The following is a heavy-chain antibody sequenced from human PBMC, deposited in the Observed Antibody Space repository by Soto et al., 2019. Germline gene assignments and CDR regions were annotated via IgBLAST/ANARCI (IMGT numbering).Heavy chain of an antibody. V-gene: IGHV4-59*08. D-gene: IGHD2-2*01. CDR1: GGYISSYY. J-gene: IGHJ6*03. Sequence: PSETLSLTCTVSGGYISSYYWSWIRQPPGKGLEWIGYIYYSGSTNYNPSLKSRVTISVDTSKNQFSLKLSSVTAADTAVYYCASSPYCSSTSCYEDYYYMDVWGKGTTVTVSS. CDR2: IYYSGST. CDR3: ASSPYCSSTSCYEDYYYMDV.